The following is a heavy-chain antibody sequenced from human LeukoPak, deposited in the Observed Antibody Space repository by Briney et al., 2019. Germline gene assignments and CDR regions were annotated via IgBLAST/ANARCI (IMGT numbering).Heavy chain of an antibody. CDR2: IYYNGGT. CDR3: ARGHLLRYFDPRRAHFDY. Sequence: SETLSLTCTVSGGSLSNYYWSWIRQPPGKGLEWIGYIYYNGGTNYNPSLKSRVTISVDTSKNQFSLKLSSVTAADTAVYYCARGHLLRYFDPRRAHFDYWGQGTLVTVSS. V-gene: IGHV4-59*12. D-gene: IGHD3-9*01. J-gene: IGHJ4*02. CDR1: GGSLSNYY.